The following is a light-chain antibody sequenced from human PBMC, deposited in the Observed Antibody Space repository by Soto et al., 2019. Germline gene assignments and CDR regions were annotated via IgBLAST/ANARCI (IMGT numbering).Light chain of an antibody. J-gene: IGKJ5*01. V-gene: IGKV1-39*01. CDR3: QQSSSTPPA. CDR2: AAS. CDR1: QSISTY. Sequence: DIQMTQSPSSLSASVGNRVTVTCRASQSISTYLNWYQQKPGKAPKLLIYAASTLQSGVPSRFSGSGSGTDFTLTISSLQPEDSATYYCQQSSSTPPAFGQGTRLEIK.